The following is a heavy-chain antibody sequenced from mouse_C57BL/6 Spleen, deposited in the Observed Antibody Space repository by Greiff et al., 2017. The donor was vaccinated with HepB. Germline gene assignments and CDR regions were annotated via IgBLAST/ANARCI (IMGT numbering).Heavy chain of an antibody. Sequence: QVQLQQSGTELVKPGASVKLSCKASGYTFTSYWMHWVKQRPGQGLEWIGNINPSNGGTNYNEKFKSKATLTVDKSSSTAYMQLSSLTSEDSAVYYCARGVTRRGYYFDYWGQGTTLTVSS. CDR2: INPSNGGT. CDR3: ARGVTRRGYYFDY. V-gene: IGHV1-53*01. CDR1: GYTFTSYW. D-gene: IGHD2-12*01. J-gene: IGHJ2*01.